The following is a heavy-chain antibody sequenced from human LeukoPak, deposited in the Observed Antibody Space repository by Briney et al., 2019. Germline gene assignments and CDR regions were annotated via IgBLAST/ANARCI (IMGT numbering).Heavy chain of an antibody. CDR1: GGSISSYY. CDR2: IYYSGST. V-gene: IGHV4-59*01. Sequence: SETLSLTCTVSGGSISSYYWSWIRQPPGKGLEWIGYIYYSGSTNYNPSLKSRVTISVDTSKNQFSLKLSSVTAADTAVYYCARASYYYYYMDVWGKGTTVTVSS. CDR3: ARASYYYYYMDV. J-gene: IGHJ6*03.